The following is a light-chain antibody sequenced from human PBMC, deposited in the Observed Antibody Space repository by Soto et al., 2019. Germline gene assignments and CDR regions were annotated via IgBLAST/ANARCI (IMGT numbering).Light chain of an antibody. V-gene: IGKV4-1*01. Sequence: DIVMTQSPDSLAVSLGERATINCKSSQSVLYSSNNKNYLAWYQQKPGQPPKLLIYWASTRESGVPDRFSGSGSGTDFTLTISSLQAEDVAVYYCQQYYSTPNTFDQVTKLEIK. CDR1: QSVLYSSNNKNY. CDR3: QQYYSTPNT. CDR2: WAS. J-gene: IGKJ2*01.